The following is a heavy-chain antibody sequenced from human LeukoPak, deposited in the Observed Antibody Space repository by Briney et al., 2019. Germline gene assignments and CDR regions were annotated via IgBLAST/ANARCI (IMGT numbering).Heavy chain of an antibody. CDR1: GFTFSSYW. V-gene: IGHV3-7*04. Sequence: GGSLRLSCAASGFTFSSYWMSWVRQAPGRGVEWVANIKQDGSEKYYVDSVKGRFTLSRDKAKNSLSLQMNSLRAERTVVYYCARVGVLSTDWYSSGWTRGRYFDYWGQGTLVTVSS. CDR2: IKQDGSEK. D-gene: IGHD6-19*01. J-gene: IGHJ4*02. CDR3: ARVGVLSTDWYSSGWTRGRYFDY.